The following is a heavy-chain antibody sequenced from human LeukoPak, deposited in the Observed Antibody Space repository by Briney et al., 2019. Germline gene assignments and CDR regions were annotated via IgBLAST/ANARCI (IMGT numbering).Heavy chain of an antibody. V-gene: IGHV3-48*04. D-gene: IGHD3-3*01. Sequence: QAGGSLRLSCEGSGFTFTSYSMNWVRQAPGKGLEWVSYISSSGSTIYYADSVKGRFTISRDNAKNSLYLQMNSLRAEDTAVYYCVGVVIGYWGQGTLVTVSS. CDR1: GFTFTSYS. CDR2: ISSSGSTI. J-gene: IGHJ4*02. CDR3: VGVVIGY.